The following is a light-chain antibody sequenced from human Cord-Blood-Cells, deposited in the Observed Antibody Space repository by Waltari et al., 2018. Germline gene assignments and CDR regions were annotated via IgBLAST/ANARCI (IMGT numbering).Light chain of an antibody. Sequence: QSALTQPASVSGSPGQSITISCTGTSSDVGGYNYVSWYQQHPGKAPKLTIYDVSNRPSGXSNRFSGSRSGNTASLTISGLQAEDEADYYCSSYTSSSNWVFGGGTKLTVL. J-gene: IGLJ3*02. CDR2: DVS. CDR3: SSYTSSSNWV. CDR1: SSDVGGYNY. V-gene: IGLV2-14*03.